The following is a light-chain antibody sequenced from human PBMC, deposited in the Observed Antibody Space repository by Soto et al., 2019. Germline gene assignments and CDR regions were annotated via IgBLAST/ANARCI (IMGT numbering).Light chain of an antibody. CDR1: QGISNY. J-gene: IGKJ4*01. CDR2: AAS. CDR3: QKYNSAPPLT. V-gene: IGKV1-27*01. Sequence: DIQMTQSPSSLSASVGDRVTITCRASQGISNYLAWYQQKPGKVPKLLIYAASTLYSGVPSRFSGSGSGTDFTLTISSLQPEDVATYYCQKYNSAPPLTFGGGTKVEIK.